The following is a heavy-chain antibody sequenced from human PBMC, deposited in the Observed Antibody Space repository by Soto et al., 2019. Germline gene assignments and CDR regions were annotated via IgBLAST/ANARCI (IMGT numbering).Heavy chain of an antibody. CDR1: GYTFTSYG. Sequence: ASVKVSCKASGYTFTSYGISWVRQAPGQGLEWMGWISAYNGNTNYAQKLQGRVTMTTDTSTSTAYMELRRLRSDDTAVYYCARDQERTVIAAARLDPWGQGTIVTVYS. CDR2: ISAYNGNT. CDR3: ARDQERTVIAAARLDP. V-gene: IGHV1-18*04. J-gene: IGHJ5*02. D-gene: IGHD6-13*01.